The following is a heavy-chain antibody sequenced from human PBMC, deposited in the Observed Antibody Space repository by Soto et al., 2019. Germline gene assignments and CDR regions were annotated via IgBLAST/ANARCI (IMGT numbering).Heavy chain of an antibody. J-gene: IGHJ4*02. D-gene: IGHD3-22*01. CDR3: ARAYYYDSSGYHWDY. CDR2: IYYSGST. CDR1: GGSISSGGYY. V-gene: IGHV4-31*03. Sequence: SETLSLTCTVSGGSISSGGYYWSWIRQHPGKGLEWIGYIYYSGSTYYNPSLKSRVTISVDTSKNQFSLKLSSVTAADTAVYYCARAYYYDSSGYHWDYWGQGTLVTVSS.